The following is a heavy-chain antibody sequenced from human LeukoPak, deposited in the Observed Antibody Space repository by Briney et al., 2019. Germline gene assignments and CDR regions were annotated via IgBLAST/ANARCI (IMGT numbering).Heavy chain of an antibody. Sequence: GASVKVSCQASGYTFTGSFLHWLRQAPGHGLEWMGWIMPKNGGTKYAQKFQGRVTMTSDTSIRTAYMELSSLTSDDTAIYFCARDNDRGPDYWGQGTLVTVSS. CDR1: GYTFTGSF. D-gene: IGHD1-1*01. J-gene: IGHJ4*02. CDR3: ARDNDRGPDY. V-gene: IGHV1-2*02. CDR2: IMPKNGGT.